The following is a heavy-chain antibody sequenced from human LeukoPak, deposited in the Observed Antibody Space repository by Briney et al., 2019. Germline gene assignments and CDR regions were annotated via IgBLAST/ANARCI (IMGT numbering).Heavy chain of an antibody. D-gene: IGHD2-2*01. J-gene: IGHJ4*02. Sequence: PSETLSLTCSVSGGSISYYWSWIRLPPGKGLQWIGSIYHSGSTYYNPSLKSRVTISVDTSKNQFSLKLSSVTAADTAVYYCAKGYCRGNSCYDDRGAFDYWGQGTLVTVSS. CDR1: GGSISYY. CDR2: IYHSGST. V-gene: IGHV4-38-2*02. CDR3: AKGYCRGNSCYDDRGAFDY.